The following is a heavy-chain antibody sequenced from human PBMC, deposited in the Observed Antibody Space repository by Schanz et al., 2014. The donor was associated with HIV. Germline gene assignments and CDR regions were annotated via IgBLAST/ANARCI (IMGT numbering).Heavy chain of an antibody. J-gene: IGHJ4*02. CDR3: AREDMDRGGLY. CDR1: GYTFTNYD. CDR2: MNPNSGNT. V-gene: IGHV1-8*01. D-gene: IGHD3-10*01. Sequence: QVQLVQSGAEVKKPGASVRVSCKASGYTFTNYDINWVRQATGQGLEWMGWMNPNSGNTGYAQKFQGRVTMTRDTSKSTVYMDLSSLISEDTALYFCAREDMDRGGLYWGQGTLVTVSS.